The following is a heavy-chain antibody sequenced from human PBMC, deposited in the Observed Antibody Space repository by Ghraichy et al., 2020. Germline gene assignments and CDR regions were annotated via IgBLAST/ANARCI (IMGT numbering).Heavy chain of an antibody. D-gene: IGHD5-18*01. CDR1: GFTFSSFW. CDR2: IKDDGGEK. J-gene: IGHJ4*02. Sequence: GGSLNISCAASGFTFSSFWMSWVRQAPGKGLEWVANIKDDGGEKYYVDSVKGRFTISRDNAKNSLYLQMNNLRAEDTAVYYCAREPRGYSYGSWGQGTLVTVSS. V-gene: IGHV3-7*03. CDR3: AREPRGYSYGS.